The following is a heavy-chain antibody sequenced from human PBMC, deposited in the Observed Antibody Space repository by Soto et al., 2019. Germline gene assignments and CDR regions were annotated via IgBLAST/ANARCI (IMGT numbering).Heavy chain of an antibody. J-gene: IGHJ3*01. CDR2: IYFTGST. D-gene: IGHD5-18*01. Sequence: SETLSLSCTVSGASVSSSSYYWTWIRQSPGKGLEWLGYIYFTGSTNYNPSLRGRLTMSLDTSRNECSLNLNSVTPADTAVYYCAREGPLTAPLWGQGTMVT. CDR3: AREGPLTAPL. V-gene: IGHV4-61*01. CDR1: GASVSSSSYY.